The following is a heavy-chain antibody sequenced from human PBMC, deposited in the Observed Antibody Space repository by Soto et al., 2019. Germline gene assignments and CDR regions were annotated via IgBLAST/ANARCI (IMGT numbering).Heavy chain of an antibody. D-gene: IGHD6-6*01. CDR1: GYTFTSYA. Sequence: QVQLVQSGAEVKKPGASVKVSCKDSGYTFTSYAMHWVRQAPGQRLEWMGWINAGNGNTKYSQKFHGRVTITRDTAASTASMELSSLRSEDTAVYYCARDGGQLVIDYWGQGTLVTVSS. J-gene: IGHJ4*02. V-gene: IGHV1-3*01. CDR2: INAGNGNT. CDR3: ARDGGQLVIDY.